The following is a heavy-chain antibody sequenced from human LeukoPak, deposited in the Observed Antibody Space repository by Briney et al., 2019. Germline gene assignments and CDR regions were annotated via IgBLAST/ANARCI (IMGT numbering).Heavy chain of an antibody. CDR1: GDSITSSRW. V-gene: IGHV4-4*02. Sequence: SGTLSLTCAVSGDSITSSRWWNWVRQAPGKGLEWIGETHHGGSTNYNPSLKSRVTISVDKSKNQFSLKMNSVTAADTAVYYCARSRSTTTYYGMDVWGQGTMVTVSS. CDR3: ARSRSTTTYYGMDV. J-gene: IGHJ6*02. CDR2: THHGGST. D-gene: IGHD2-2*01.